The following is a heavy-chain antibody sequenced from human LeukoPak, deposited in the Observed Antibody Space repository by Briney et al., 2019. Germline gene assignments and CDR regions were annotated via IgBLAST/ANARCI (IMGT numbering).Heavy chain of an antibody. D-gene: IGHD3-9*01. CDR3: SGGFVRYFDWFVYHFDC. CDR2: IKQDGSEK. J-gene: IGHJ4*02. CDR1: GFTFSSYL. V-gene: IGHV3-7*04. Sequence: GGSLRLSCVASGFTFSSYLMSWVRHAPGKGLEWVANIKQDGSEKYYVDSVKGRFTISRDNAQNSLYLHMNSLRAADTPVYYSSGGFVRYFDWFVYHFDCCSQASLVTVPS.